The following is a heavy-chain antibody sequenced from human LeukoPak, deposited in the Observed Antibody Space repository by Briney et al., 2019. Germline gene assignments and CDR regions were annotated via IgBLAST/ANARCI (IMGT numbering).Heavy chain of an antibody. Sequence: SETLSLTCTVSGGSISSNSYYWGWIRQPPGRGLEWIGNIYYSGSTYYNPSLKSRVTISVDTSKNQFSLMVRSVTAADTAVYYCGRSAGFVHFDHWGQGTLVTVTS. CDR2: IYYSGST. V-gene: IGHV4-39*07. CDR3: GRSAGFVHFDH. D-gene: IGHD3-16*01. J-gene: IGHJ4*02. CDR1: GGSISSNSYY.